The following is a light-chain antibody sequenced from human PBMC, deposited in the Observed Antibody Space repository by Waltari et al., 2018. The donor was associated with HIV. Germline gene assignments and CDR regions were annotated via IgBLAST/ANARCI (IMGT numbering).Light chain of an antibody. V-gene: IGKV1-39*01. CDR1: QTIGNF. CDR2: ATS. J-gene: IGKJ1*01. Sequence: DIQMTQSPSSLSASVGDRVTITCRASQTIGNFLNWYQQKPWRAPNLLIYATSFLQSGVPSRFSGSGSGTDFTLTISSLQREDFATYYCQQSYNFPPTFGQGTRVEVK. CDR3: QQSYNFPPT.